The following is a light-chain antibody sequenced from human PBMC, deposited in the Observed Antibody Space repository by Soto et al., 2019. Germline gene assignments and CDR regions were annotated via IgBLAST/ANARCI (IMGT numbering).Light chain of an antibody. CDR2: GAS. V-gene: IGKV3-15*01. CDR1: QSISDT. Sequence: IVMTNSLATLSVSPRGRATLSCRASQSISDTLAWYQQKPGQAPRLLIYGASKRATGFPARFSGSGSGTDFTLTISRLETEDFAVFYCQQYCTSEIIFGQGTGMEIK. J-gene: IGKJ5*01. CDR3: QQYCTSEII.